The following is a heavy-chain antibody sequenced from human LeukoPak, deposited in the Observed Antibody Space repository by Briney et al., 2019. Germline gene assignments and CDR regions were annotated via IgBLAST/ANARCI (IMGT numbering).Heavy chain of an antibody. J-gene: IGHJ5*02. CDR3: AKDTGLKISPLYCFDP. CDR2: ISGSGGST. D-gene: IGHD3-9*01. Sequence: GGSLRLSCAASGFTFSNAWMSWVRQAPGKGLEWVSAISGSGGSTYYADSVKGRFTISRDNFKDTLYLQMNSLRAEDTAVYFCAKDTGLKISPLYCFDPWGQGTLVTVSS. CDR1: GFTFSNAW. V-gene: IGHV3-23*01.